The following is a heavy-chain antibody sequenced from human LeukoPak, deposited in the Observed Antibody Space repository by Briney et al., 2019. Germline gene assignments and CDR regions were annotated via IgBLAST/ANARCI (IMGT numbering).Heavy chain of an antibody. D-gene: IGHD6-19*01. Sequence: SSETLSLTCTVSGGSISSYYWSWIRQPPGKGLEWIGYIYYSGSTNYNPSLKSRVTISVDTSKNQFSLKLSSVTAADTAVYYCARDSSGWHATSSRMVYYGMDVWGQGTTVTVSS. J-gene: IGHJ6*02. CDR3: ARDSSGWHATSSRMVYYGMDV. V-gene: IGHV4-59*01. CDR2: IYYSGST. CDR1: GGSISSYY.